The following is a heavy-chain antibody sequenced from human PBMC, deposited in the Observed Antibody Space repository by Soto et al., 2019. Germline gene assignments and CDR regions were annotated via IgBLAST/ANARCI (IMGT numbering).Heavy chain of an antibody. Sequence: QLQLQESGPGLVKPSETLSLTCTVSGGSISSSSYYWGWIRQPPGKGLEWIGSIYYSGSTYYNPTLNSRVPKSVDTTTTQFSRKLSSVTAADTAVYYCAGQGELLRYGWTLRNGMAVWGQGTTVTVSS. V-gene: IGHV4-39*01. CDR1: GGSISSSSYY. CDR2: IYYSGST. J-gene: IGHJ6*02. CDR3: AGQGELLRYGWTLRNGMAV. D-gene: IGHD3-9*01.